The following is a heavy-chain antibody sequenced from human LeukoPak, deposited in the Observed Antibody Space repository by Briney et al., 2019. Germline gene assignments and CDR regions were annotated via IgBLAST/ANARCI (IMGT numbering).Heavy chain of an antibody. CDR3: ARNQRITMVRGVIILYGMDV. D-gene: IGHD3-10*01. J-gene: IGHJ6*02. CDR2: MNPNSGNT. CDR1: GYTFTSYD. V-gene: IGHV1-8*01. Sequence: ASVKVSCKAPGYTFTSYDINWERQATGQGLEWMGWMNPNSGNTGYAQKFQGRVTMTRNTSISTAYMELSSLRSEDTAVYYCARNQRITMVRGVIILYGMDVWGQGTTVTVSS.